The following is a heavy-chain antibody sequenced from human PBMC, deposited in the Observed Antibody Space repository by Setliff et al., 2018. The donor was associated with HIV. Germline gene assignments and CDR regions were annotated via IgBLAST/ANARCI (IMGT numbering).Heavy chain of an antibody. CDR3: GGNGYYSIDY. CDR1: GGSISSSCYY. V-gene: IGHV4-39*07. D-gene: IGHD3-22*01. Sequence: SETLSLTCTVSGGSISSSCYYWGWIRQPPGKGLDWIVSIPYSGSTYYNPSLKSRVSLSVDTSKNQFSLPLNSATAADTAVYYCGGNGYYSIDYWGQGTLVTVSS. J-gene: IGHJ4*02. CDR2: IPYSGST.